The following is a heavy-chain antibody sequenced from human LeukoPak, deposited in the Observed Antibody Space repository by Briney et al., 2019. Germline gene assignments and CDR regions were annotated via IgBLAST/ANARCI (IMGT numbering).Heavy chain of an antibody. V-gene: IGHV3-23*01. Sequence: GGSLRLSCAASGFTFSNYAMNWVRQAPGRGLEWVSAISGSGGSTYYADSVKGRFTIFRDNSKNTLYLHMNSLRAEDTAVYYCAELGITMIGGVWGKGTTVTISS. CDR3: AELGITMIGGV. D-gene: IGHD3-10*02. CDR2: ISGSGGST. CDR1: GFTFSNYA. J-gene: IGHJ6*04.